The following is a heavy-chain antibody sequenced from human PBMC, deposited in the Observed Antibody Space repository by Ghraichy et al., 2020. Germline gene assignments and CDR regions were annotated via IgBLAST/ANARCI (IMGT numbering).Heavy chain of an antibody. CDR2: ISGSGGST. Sequence: GESLNISCAASGFTFSSYAMSWVRQAPGKGLEWVSAISGSGGSTYYADSVKGRFTISRDNSKNTLYLQMNSLRAEDTAVYYCAKDQHDTGYSSGLFGHYYYGMDVWGQGTTVTVSS. D-gene: IGHD6-19*01. J-gene: IGHJ6*02. CDR1: GFTFSSYA. CDR3: AKDQHDTGYSSGLFGHYYYGMDV. V-gene: IGHV3-23*01.